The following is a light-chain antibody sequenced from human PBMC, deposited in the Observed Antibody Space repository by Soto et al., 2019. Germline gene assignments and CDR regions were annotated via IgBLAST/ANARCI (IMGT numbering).Light chain of an antibody. Sequence: EIVLTQSPDTLSLSPGERATLSCRASQSVSTYLAWYQQKPGQAPRLLIYDAFKRATGIPARFSGSGSGTDFTRTISSLEPEDFAVYYCQHRSNWPPTTFGQGTRMENK. CDR1: QSVSTY. V-gene: IGKV3-11*01. CDR3: QHRSNWPPTT. CDR2: DAF. J-gene: IGKJ5*01.